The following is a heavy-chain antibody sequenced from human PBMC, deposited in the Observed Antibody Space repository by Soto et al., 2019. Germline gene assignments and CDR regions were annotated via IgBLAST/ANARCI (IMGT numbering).Heavy chain of an antibody. V-gene: IGHV3-11*01. J-gene: IGHJ6*03. CDR1: GFTFSDYY. Sequence: QVQLVESGGGVGKPGGSLRLSCAASGFTFSDYYMSWTRQAPGKGLEWVAYISGSSGNIYYADSVKGRFTISRDNAKKSLYLQTICLRADDTAVYYCARYLSSCSDAYMDVWGNGTTVTVSS. CDR3: ARYLSSCSDAYMDV. D-gene: IGHD2-21*01. CDR2: ISGSSGNI.